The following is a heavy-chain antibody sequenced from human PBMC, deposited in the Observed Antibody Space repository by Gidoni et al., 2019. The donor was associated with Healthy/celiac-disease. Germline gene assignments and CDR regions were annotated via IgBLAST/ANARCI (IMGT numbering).Heavy chain of an antibody. Sequence: QLQLVQSGAEVKKPGSSVKVSCKASGPTFSSYAISRVRQAPGQVLEWMGGIIPIFGTANYARKFPGRVTITADESTSTAYVELSSLRSEDTAVYYCARGRVGALYYFDYWGQGTLVTVSS. CDR2: IIPIFGTA. V-gene: IGHV1-69*01. CDR1: GPTFSSYA. D-gene: IGHD1-26*01. J-gene: IGHJ4*02. CDR3: ARGRVGALYYFDY.